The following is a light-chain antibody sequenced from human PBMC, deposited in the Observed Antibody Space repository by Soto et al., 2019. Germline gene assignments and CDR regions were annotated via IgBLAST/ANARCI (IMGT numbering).Light chain of an antibody. V-gene: IGKV3-11*01. Sequence: DIVLTQSPGTLSLSPGERATLSCSASQSLNSSYLAWYQQKPGQAPRLLIYDASNRATGIPARFSGSGSGTDFTLTISSLEPEDFAVYYCQQRSNWPTFGQGTRLEIK. CDR1: QSLNSSY. CDR3: QQRSNWPT. J-gene: IGKJ5*01. CDR2: DAS.